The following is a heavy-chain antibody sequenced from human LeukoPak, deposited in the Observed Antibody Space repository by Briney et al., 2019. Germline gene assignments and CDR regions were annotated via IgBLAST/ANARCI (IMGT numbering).Heavy chain of an antibody. CDR1: GFTFSSYS. Sequence: QSGGSLRLSCAASGFTFSSYSMNWVRQAPGKGLEWVSYISSSSSTIYYADSVKGRFTIFRDNAKNSLYLQMNSLRAEDTAVYYCARDRAVTPFYYYYGMDVWGQGTTVTVSS. J-gene: IGHJ6*02. CDR2: ISSSSSTI. CDR3: ARDRAVTPFYYYYGMDV. D-gene: IGHD4-23*01. V-gene: IGHV3-48*04.